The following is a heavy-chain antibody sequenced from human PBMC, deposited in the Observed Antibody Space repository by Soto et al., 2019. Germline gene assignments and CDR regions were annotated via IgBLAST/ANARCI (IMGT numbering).Heavy chain of an antibody. J-gene: IGHJ4*02. D-gene: IGHD3-16*02. V-gene: IGHV1-3*01. CDR1: GYTFTSYA. Sequence: APVKVSCKASGYTFTSYAMHWVRQAPGQRLEWMGWINAGNGNTKYSQKFQGRVTITRDTSASTAYMELSSLRSEDTAVYYCARVDMITFGGVIVPSGFDYWGQGTLVTVSS. CDR2: INAGNGNT. CDR3: ARVDMITFGGVIVPSGFDY.